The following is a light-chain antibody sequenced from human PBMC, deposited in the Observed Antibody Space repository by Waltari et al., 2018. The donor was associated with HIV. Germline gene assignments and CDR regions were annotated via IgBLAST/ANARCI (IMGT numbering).Light chain of an antibody. CDR3: AAWEDKLNGPV. V-gene: IGLV1-44*01. J-gene: IGLJ2*01. Sequence: QSLLTQPPSASGTPGQRVTISCSGSNSNIGYNHVNWYQQFPGMPPRLLIYKDNKRASGFPDRFSGSKSGTSASLAISGLQPDDEAEYFCAAWEDKLNGPVFGGGTKVTVL. CDR2: KDN. CDR1: NSNIGYNH.